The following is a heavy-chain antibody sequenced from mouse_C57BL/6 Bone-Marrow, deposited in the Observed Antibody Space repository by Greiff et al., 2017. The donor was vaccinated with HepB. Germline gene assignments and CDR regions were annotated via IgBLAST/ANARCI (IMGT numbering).Heavy chain of an antibody. CDR2: ISYDGSN. Sequence: ESGPGLVKPSQSLSLTCSVTGYSITSGYYWNWIRQFPGNKLEWMGYISYDGSNNYKPSLKNRISINRDTSNNQFFLKLNSVTTEDTATYYCARDGCYYPYAMDYWGQGTSVTVSS. J-gene: IGHJ4*01. V-gene: IGHV3-6*01. D-gene: IGHD2-3*01. CDR3: ARDGCYYPYAMDY. CDR1: GYSITSGYY.